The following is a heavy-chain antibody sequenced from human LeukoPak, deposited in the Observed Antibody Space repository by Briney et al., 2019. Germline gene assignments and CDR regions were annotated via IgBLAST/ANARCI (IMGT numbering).Heavy chain of an antibody. CDR3: ARAGQLGYYLWYYMDV. V-gene: IGHV3-74*01. J-gene: IGHJ6*03. D-gene: IGHD6-6*01. CDR2: INSDGSST. Sequence: GGSLRLSCAASGFTFSSYWMHWVRQAPGKGLVWVSRINSDGSSTSYADSVKGRFTISRDNAKNTLYLQMNSLRAEDTAVYYCARAGQLGYYLWYYMDVWGKGTTVTVSS. CDR1: GFTFSSYW.